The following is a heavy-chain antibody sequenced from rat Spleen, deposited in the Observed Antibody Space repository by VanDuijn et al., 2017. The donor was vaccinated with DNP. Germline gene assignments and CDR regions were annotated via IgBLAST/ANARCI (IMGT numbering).Heavy chain of an antibody. Sequence: EVQLQESGPGLVKPSQSLSLTCSVTAYSITTNYWGWIRKFPGNKMEWVGHISYSGSTTYNPSLKSRISITRDTSKNQIFLQVNSVTLEDTATYYCARWPGYNPPYAMDAWGQGTSVTVSS. CDR1: AYSITTNY. CDR2: ISYSGST. CDR3: ARWPGYNPPYAMDA. J-gene: IGHJ4*01. V-gene: IGHV3-1*01. D-gene: IGHD1-4*01.